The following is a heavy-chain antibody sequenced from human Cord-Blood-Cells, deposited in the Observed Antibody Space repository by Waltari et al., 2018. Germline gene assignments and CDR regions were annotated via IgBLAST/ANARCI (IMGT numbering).Heavy chain of an antibody. J-gene: IGHJ4*02. CDR3: ARDSVAEGAFDY. V-gene: IGHV3-21*01. Sequence: EVQLVESGGGLVKPGGSLRLSCAASGFTFSSYSMNWVRQAPGKGLECVSSISSSSSYIYYADSVKRRFTISRDNAKNSLYLQMNSLRAEDTAVYYCARDSVAEGAFDYWGQGTLVTVSS. CDR2: ISSSSSYI. CDR1: GFTFSSYS. D-gene: IGHD6-19*01.